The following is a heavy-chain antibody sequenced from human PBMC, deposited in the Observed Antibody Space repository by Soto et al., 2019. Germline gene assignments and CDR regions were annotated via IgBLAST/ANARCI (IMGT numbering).Heavy chain of an antibody. CDR1: GGTFSSYA. V-gene: IGHV1-69*13. J-gene: IGHJ5*02. D-gene: IGHD5-18*01. CDR3: ARVSGYSYGWGSHNWFDP. CDR2: IIPIFGTA. Sequence: SVKVSCKASGGTFSSYAISWVRQAPGQGLEWMGGIIPIFGTANYAQKFQGRVTITADESTSTAYMELSSLRSEDTAVYYCARVSGYSYGWGSHNWFDPWGQGTPVTVSS.